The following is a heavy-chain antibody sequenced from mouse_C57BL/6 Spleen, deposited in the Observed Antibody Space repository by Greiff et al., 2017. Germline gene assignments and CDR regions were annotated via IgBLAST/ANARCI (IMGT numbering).Heavy chain of an antibody. Sequence: QVQLQQSGAELVKPGASVKISCKASGYAFSSYWMNWVKQRPGKGLEWIGQIYPGDGDTNYNGKFTGKAPLTADKSSSTAYMQLSSLTSEDSAVYFGAREELGHYFDYWGQGTTLTVSS. CDR3: AREELGHYFDY. CDR2: IYPGDGDT. J-gene: IGHJ2*01. CDR1: GYAFSSYW. V-gene: IGHV1-80*01. D-gene: IGHD4-1*01.